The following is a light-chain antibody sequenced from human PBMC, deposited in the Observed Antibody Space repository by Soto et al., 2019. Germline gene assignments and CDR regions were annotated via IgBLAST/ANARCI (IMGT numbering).Light chain of an antibody. J-gene: IGKJ1*01. CDR1: QCIDTS. Sequence: ILLTQSPSSLSASVGDRVTVTYRASQCIDTSLAWYQQKAGKPHQLLIYAASTLQSGVQSRFSGSGSETGLSPTISSLQPEDFATYYCQQYNSQWTFGQGTKVAIK. CDR3: QQYNSQWT. V-gene: IGKV1-9*01. CDR2: AAS.